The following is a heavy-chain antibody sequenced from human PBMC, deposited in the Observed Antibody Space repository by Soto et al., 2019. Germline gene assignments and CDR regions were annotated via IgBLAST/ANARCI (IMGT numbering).Heavy chain of an antibody. D-gene: IGHD6-13*01. Sequence: GGSLRLSCAASGFTFSSYSMNWVRQAPGKGLEWVSSISSSSSYIYYADSVKGRFTISRDNAKNSLYLQMNSLRAEDTAVYYCARDLIRIAAAGPFDYWGQGTMVTVYS. V-gene: IGHV3-21*01. CDR3: ARDLIRIAAAGPFDY. CDR1: GFTFSSYS. CDR2: ISSSSSYI. J-gene: IGHJ4*02.